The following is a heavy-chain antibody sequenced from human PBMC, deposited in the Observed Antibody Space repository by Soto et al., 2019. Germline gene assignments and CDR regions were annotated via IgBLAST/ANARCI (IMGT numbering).Heavy chain of an antibody. CDR2: TSHSGNT. J-gene: IGHJ4*02. D-gene: IGHD3-9*01. Sequence: SETLSLTCVVSGGSVSSGGFSWNWFRQPPGKVLEWIGYTSHSGNTYYNPSLKSRVMISVDTSKNQFSLNLSSVTAADTAVYYCASGYYDILTGRDTKYYFDYWGQGALVTVSS. CDR1: GGSVSSGGFS. CDR3: ASGYYDILTGRDTKYYFDY. V-gene: IGHV4-30-2*05.